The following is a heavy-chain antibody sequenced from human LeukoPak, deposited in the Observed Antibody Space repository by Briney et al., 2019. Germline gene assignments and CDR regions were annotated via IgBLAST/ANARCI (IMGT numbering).Heavy chain of an antibody. Sequence: GASVKVSCKASGYTFTGYYMHWVRQAPGQGLEWMGWINPNSGGTNYAQKFQGRVTTTRDTSISTTYMELSRLRSDDTAVYYCARDLGISGWYAPPLGYFDYWGQGTLVTVSS. J-gene: IGHJ4*02. CDR2: INPNSGGT. D-gene: IGHD6-19*01. V-gene: IGHV1-2*02. CDR3: ARDLGISGWYAPPLGYFDY. CDR1: GYTFTGYY.